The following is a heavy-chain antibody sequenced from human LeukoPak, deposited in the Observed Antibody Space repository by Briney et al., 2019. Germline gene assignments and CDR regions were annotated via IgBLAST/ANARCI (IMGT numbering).Heavy chain of an antibody. J-gene: IGHJ4*02. CDR2: INQDGSEN. CDR3: VRAGGSSWSDF. V-gene: IGHV3-7*01. Sequence: GGSLRLSCAASGVTFSSYWMSWVRQSPGKGLEWVANINQDGSENHYVDSVKGRFTISRDNAKNSVFVQMNGLRVEDTAVYYCVRAGGSSWSDFWGQGTLVTVSS. D-gene: IGHD6-13*01. CDR1: GVTFSSYW.